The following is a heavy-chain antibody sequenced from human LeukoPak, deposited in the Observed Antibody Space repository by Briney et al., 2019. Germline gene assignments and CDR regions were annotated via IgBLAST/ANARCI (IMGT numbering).Heavy chain of an antibody. CDR2: INHSGGT. CDR3: ARVGVVGATHWFDP. CDR1: GGSFSGYY. D-gene: IGHD1-26*01. Sequence: SETLPLTCAVYGGSFSGYYWSWIRQPPGKGLEWIGEINHSGGTNYNPSLKSRVTISVDTSKNQFSLKLSSVTAADTAVYYCARVGVVGATHWFDPWGQGTLVTVSS. J-gene: IGHJ5*02. V-gene: IGHV4-34*01.